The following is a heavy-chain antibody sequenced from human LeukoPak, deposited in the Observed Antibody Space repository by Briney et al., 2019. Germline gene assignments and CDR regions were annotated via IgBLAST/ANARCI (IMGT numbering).Heavy chain of an antibody. D-gene: IGHD5-18*01. CDR2: ISRSGGAI. Sequence: GGSLRLSCAASGFTFSSYAMSWVRQAPGKGLEWVSYISRSGGAIYYADSVKGRFTISRDNAKNSLYLQMDSLRAEDTAVYYCARDPDTSDFDCWGHGTLVTVSS. J-gene: IGHJ4*01. CDR3: ARDPDTSDFDC. V-gene: IGHV3-48*01. CDR1: GFTFSSYA.